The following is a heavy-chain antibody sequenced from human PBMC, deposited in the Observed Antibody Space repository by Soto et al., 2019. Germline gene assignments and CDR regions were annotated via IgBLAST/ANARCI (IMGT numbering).Heavy chain of an antibody. J-gene: IGHJ4*02. CDR2: VIPIFGTA. CDR1: GGTFSSYA. V-gene: IGHV1-69*06. CDR3: ARGMTPYYDFWSGYFDY. Sequence: QVQLVQSGAEVKKPGSSVKVSCKASGGTFSSYAISWVRQAPGQVLEWMGGVIPIFGTANYAQKFQGRVMIAADKSTRTAYMELSSLRSEDTAVYYCARGMTPYYDFWSGYFDYWGQGTLVTVSS. D-gene: IGHD3-3*01.